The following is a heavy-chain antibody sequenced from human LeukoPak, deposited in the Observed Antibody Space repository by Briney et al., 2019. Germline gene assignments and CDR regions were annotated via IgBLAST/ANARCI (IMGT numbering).Heavy chain of an antibody. V-gene: IGHV3-30-3*01. Sequence: GGSLRLSCAASGFXFSSYAIHWVRQAPGKGQEWVAFISYDGSNKYYADSVKGRFTISRDNSKYTLYLQMNSLRAEDTAVYYCARDLLYGDYEGGFDYWGQGTLVTVSS. CDR2: ISYDGSNK. J-gene: IGHJ4*02. CDR1: GFXFSSYA. D-gene: IGHD4-17*01. CDR3: ARDLLYGDYEGGFDY.